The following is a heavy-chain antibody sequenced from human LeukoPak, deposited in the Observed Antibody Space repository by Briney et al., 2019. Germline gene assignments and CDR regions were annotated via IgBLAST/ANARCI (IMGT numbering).Heavy chain of an antibody. CDR1: GFTFSSYA. J-gene: IGHJ4*02. CDR3: AGSYYVGYFDY. D-gene: IGHD1-26*01. CDR2: IYSGGST. V-gene: IGHV3-53*01. Sequence: GGSLRLSCAASGFTFSSYAMSWVRQAPGKGLEWVSVIYSGGSTYYADSVKGRFTISRDNSKNTLYLQMNSLRAEDTAVYYCAGSYYVGYFDYWGQGTLVTVSS.